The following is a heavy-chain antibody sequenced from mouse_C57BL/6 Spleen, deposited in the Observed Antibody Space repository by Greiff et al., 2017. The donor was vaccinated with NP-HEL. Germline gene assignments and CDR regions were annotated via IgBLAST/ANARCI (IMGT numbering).Heavy chain of an antibody. D-gene: IGHD1-1*02. J-gene: IGHJ1*03. CDR3: ARSHGAYWYFDV. Sequence: VQLQQSGAELVKPGASVKISCKASGYAFSSYWMNWVKQRPGKGLEWIGQIYPGDGDTNYNGKFKGKATLTADTSSSTAYMQLSSLTSEDSAVYFSARSHGAYWYFDVWGTGTTVTVSS. CDR1: GYAFSSYW. V-gene: IGHV1-80*01. CDR2: IYPGDGDT.